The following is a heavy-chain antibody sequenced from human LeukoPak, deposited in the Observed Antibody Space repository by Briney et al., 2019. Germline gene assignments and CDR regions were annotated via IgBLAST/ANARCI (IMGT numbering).Heavy chain of an antibody. CDR3: AKKPIAVAGYFDY. V-gene: IGHV3-23*01. J-gene: IGHJ4*02. D-gene: IGHD6-19*01. CDR2: ISGSGGST. CDR1: GFIFSHYA. Sequence: TGGSLRLSCAASGFIFSHYAMSWVRQAPGKGLEWVSAISGSGGSTYYADSVKGRFTISRDNSKNTLYLQMNSLRAEDTAVYYCAKKPIAVAGYFDYWGQGTLVTVSS.